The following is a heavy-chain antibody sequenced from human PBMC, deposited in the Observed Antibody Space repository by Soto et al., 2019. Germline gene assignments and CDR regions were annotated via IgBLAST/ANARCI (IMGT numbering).Heavy chain of an antibody. Sequence: EVQLVESGGGLVKPGGSLRLSCAASGFTFSHAWMSWVRQAPGKGLEWVGRIKRKTDGETTDYAAPVKGRFTISRDDSINTLYVQMNSLKTADTAVYYCTTLFGVVISDAFDIWGQGTMVTVSS. CDR1: GFTFSHAW. CDR2: IKRKTDGETT. CDR3: TTLFGVVISDAFDI. D-gene: IGHD3-3*01. V-gene: IGHV3-15*01. J-gene: IGHJ3*02.